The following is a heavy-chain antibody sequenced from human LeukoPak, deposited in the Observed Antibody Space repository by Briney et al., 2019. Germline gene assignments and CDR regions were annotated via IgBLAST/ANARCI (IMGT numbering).Heavy chain of an antibody. J-gene: IGHJ4*02. CDR3: ARVAKERVGGVYYFDY. Sequence: GSLRLSCASSGFTFSDYDMHWVRQATGKGLEWVSAIGTAGDTYYTGSVKGRFTISRENAKNSLYLQMNSLRAGDTAVYYCARVAKERVGGVYYFDYWGQGTLVTVSS. CDR1: GFTFSDYD. D-gene: IGHD1-1*01. CDR2: IGTAGDT. V-gene: IGHV3-13*01.